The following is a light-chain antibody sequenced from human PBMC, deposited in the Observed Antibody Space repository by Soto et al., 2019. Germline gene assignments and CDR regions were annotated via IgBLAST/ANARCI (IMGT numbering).Light chain of an antibody. V-gene: IGKV3-20*01. Sequence: EIVLTQSPGTLSLSPGERATLSCRASQSVSSSYLAWYQQKPGQAPRLLIYGASGRATGITDRFSGSGSGTDFTPPISSLQPEDFAVYYCQQYGSSPMYTFGQGTKLEIK. J-gene: IGKJ2*01. CDR3: QQYGSSPMYT. CDR1: QSVSSSY. CDR2: GAS.